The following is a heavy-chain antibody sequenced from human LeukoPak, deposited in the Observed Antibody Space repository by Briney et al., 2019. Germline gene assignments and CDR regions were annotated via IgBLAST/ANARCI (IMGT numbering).Heavy chain of an antibody. V-gene: IGHV1-46*04. CDR3: ARVGQYHDAFDI. Sequence: ASVKVSCKASGYSFTSYYMHWVRQAPRQGLEWMGIINPSGASTSYAQKLQGRVTMTRDTSTSTVYMELSSLRSEDTADYYCARVGQYHDAFDIWGQGTTVTVS. J-gene: IGHJ3*02. D-gene: IGHD2-2*01. CDR2: INPSGAST. CDR1: GYSFTSYY.